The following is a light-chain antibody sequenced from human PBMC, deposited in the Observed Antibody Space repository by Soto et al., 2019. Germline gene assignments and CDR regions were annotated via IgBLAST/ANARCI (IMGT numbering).Light chain of an antibody. CDR2: EDS. CDR1: SSDVGTYSV. CDR3: CSHGGSPPWV. J-gene: IGLJ3*02. Sequence: QSALTQPASVSGSPGQSITISCTGISSDVGTYSVVSWYQQHPGKAPKLMIYEDSKRPSGVSNRFSGSKSGNTASLTISGLQAEDEAEYYRCSHGGSPPWVFGGGTKLTVL. V-gene: IGLV2-23*01.